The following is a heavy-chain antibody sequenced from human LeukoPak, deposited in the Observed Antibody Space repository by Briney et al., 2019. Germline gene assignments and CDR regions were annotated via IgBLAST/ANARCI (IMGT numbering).Heavy chain of an antibody. CDR1: GGTFSSYA. CDR3: AREAYIAAAGIDY. J-gene: IGHJ4*02. V-gene: IGHV1-69*13. Sequence: GASVKVSCKASGGTFSSYAISWVRQAPGQGLEWMGGIIPIFGAANYAQKFQGRVTITADESTSTAYMELSSLRSGDTAVYYCAREAYIAAAGIDYWGQGTLVTVSS. D-gene: IGHD6-13*01. CDR2: IIPIFGAA.